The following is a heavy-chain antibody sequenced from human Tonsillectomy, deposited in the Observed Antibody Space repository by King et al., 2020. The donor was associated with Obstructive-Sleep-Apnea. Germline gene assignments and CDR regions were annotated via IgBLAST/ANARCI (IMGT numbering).Heavy chain of an antibody. CDR1: GGSISSYY. CDR2: IYYSGST. J-gene: IGHJ4*02. D-gene: IGHD6-19*01. CDR3: ARTRQWLVPLFDY. V-gene: IGHV4-59*08. Sequence: VQLQESGPGLVKPSETLSLTCTVSGGSISSYYWSWLRQPPGKGLEWIGYIYYSGSTNYNPSLKSRVTISVDTSKNQFSLKLSSVTAADTAVYYCARTRQWLVPLFDYWGQGTLVTVSS.